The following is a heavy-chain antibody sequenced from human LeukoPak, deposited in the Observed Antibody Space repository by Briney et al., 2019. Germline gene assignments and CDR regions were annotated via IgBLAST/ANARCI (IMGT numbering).Heavy chain of an antibody. J-gene: IGHJ4*02. Sequence: GESLRLSCAASGFPFSSYWMLWVRQAPGKGLVWVSRINTDGSSTTYADSVKGRFTISRDNAKSTLYLQMNGLRAEDTAVYYCARPTGYRVESFDYWGQGTLVTVSS. D-gene: IGHD6-13*01. V-gene: IGHV3-74*01. CDR2: INTDGSST. CDR1: GFPFSSYW. CDR3: ARPTGYRVESFDY.